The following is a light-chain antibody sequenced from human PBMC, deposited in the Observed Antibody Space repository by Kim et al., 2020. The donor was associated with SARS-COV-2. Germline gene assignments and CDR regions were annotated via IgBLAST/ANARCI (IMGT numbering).Light chain of an antibody. CDR3: QQSYNFPRT. CDR2: RTS. Sequence: ASVGDRYAITGRESQNVSGWLNWYQQKPRKAPHLLIYRTSTLQTGVPPRFSGSASGTDFTLTINTLQPEDFATYYCQQSYNFPRTFGQGTKVDIK. J-gene: IGKJ1*01. V-gene: IGKV1-39*01. CDR1: QNVSGW.